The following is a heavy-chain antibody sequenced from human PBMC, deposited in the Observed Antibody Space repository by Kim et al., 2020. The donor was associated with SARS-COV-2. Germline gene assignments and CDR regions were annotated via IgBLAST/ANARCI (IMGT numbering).Heavy chain of an antibody. V-gene: IGHV3-48*01. J-gene: IGHJ4*02. CDR2: STI. D-gene: IGHD5-12*01. Sequence: STICYAASVTGRFTLSRDNAKNSLYLQMNSLRAEDTAVYYCASLMATISDYWGQGTLVTVSS. CDR3: ASLMATISDY.